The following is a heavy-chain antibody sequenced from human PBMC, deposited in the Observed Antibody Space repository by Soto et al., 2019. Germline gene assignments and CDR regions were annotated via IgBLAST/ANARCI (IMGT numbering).Heavy chain of an antibody. D-gene: IGHD3-10*01. CDR2: FIPIFDAA. J-gene: IGHJ3*02. CDR1: GGTFSNYA. CDR3: ARKAESYGFDI. Sequence: QVQLVQSGAEVKKPGSSVKVSCKASGGTFSNYAINWVRQAPGQGLEWMGGFIPIFDAANYAQNFRGRVTITAAESTTTAYMELSDLRSEDTAMYYCARKAESYGFDIWGQGTLVTVSS. V-gene: IGHV1-69*01.